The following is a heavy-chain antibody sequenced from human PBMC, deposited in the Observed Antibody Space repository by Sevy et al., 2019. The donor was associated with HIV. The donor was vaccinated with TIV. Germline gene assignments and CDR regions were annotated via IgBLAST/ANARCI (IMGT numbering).Heavy chain of an antibody. CDR1: GFSFSSYG. Sequence: GGSLRLSCAASGFSFSSYGMHWVRQAPGKVLEWMSYIKYDGSNKDYGDSVKGRFTISRDNSKNTLYLQMNSLRVEDTAVFYCVKEGGGEGGDHWGQGTLVTVSS. J-gene: IGHJ4*02. V-gene: IGHV3-30*02. CDR3: VKEGGGEGGDH. CDR2: IKYDGSNK. D-gene: IGHD2-21*01.